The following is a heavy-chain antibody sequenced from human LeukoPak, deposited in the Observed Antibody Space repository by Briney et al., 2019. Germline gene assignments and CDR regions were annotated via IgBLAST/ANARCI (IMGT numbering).Heavy chain of an antibody. J-gene: IGHJ5*02. D-gene: IGHD1-20*01. Sequence: SETLSLTCTDSGGSISNRSYYWAWIRQPPGKGLEWIGSIYYSGSTYCNPSLKSRVTISVNTSKNQFSLKLSSVTAADTAVYYCARPNNWNPEGFDPWGQGTLVTVSS. CDR3: ARPNNWNPEGFDP. V-gene: IGHV4-39*01. CDR1: GGSISNRSYY. CDR2: IYYSGST.